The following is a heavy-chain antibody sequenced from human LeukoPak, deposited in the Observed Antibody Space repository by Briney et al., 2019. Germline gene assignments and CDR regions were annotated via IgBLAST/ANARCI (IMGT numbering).Heavy chain of an antibody. J-gene: IGHJ4*02. CDR3: ARGGKGNADGYNQALNY. Sequence: ASVKVSFTASGYTFTNYYIHCVRQAPGQGLGWMGIINPSGGSTSYAQKFQGRVTMTRDTSTSTVYMELSSLRSEDTAVYYCARGGKGNADGYNQALNYWGQGTLVTVSS. CDR1: GYTFTNYY. V-gene: IGHV1-46*01. CDR2: INPSGGST. D-gene: IGHD5-24*01.